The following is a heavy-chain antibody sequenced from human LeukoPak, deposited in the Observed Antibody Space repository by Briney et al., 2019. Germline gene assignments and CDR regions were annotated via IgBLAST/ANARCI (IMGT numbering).Heavy chain of an antibody. Sequence: PGGSLRLSCAASGFTFSSYAMSWVRQAPGKGLEWVSAISGSGGSTYYADSVKGRFTISRDNSKNTLYLQMNSLRAEDTAVYYCAKDLKSGNPTSDAFDIWGQGTMVTVSS. J-gene: IGHJ3*02. CDR2: ISGSGGST. CDR3: AKDLKSGNPTSDAFDI. V-gene: IGHV3-23*01. CDR1: GFTFSSYA. D-gene: IGHD3-3*01.